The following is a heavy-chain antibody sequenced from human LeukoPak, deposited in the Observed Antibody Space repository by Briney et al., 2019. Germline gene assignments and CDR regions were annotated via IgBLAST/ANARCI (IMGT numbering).Heavy chain of an antibody. D-gene: IGHD6-13*01. CDR2: IYPGDSDA. CDR3: ATSVAAAGSTFYYYGMDV. V-gene: IGHV5-51*01. Sequence: GESLKISCKGSGYSFTSYWIGWVRQMPGKGLEWMGIIYPGDSDARYSPSFQGQVTISADKSITTTYLQWKSLKASDSAMYYCATSVAAAGSTFYYYGMDVWGQGTAVTVSS. J-gene: IGHJ6*02. CDR1: GYSFTSYW.